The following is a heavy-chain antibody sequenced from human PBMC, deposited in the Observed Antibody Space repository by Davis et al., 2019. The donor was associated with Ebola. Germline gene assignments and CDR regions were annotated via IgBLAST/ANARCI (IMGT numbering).Heavy chain of an antibody. CDR3: VRFGYGAY. CDR2: IYVSGST. J-gene: IGHJ4*02. CDR1: DGSMINYY. Sequence: PSETLSLTCTISDGSMINYYWSWIRKPAGKELEWIGRIYVSGSTNYNPSLKSRVTISADTSKNQFSLKLRSVTAADTAVYYCVRFGYGAYWGQGTLVTVSS. V-gene: IGHV4-4*07. D-gene: IGHD3-22*01.